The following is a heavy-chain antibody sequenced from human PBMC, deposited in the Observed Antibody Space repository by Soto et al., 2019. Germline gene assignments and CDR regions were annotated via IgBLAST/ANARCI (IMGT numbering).Heavy chain of an antibody. Sequence: EVQLLESGGGLVQPGGSLRLSCAASGFTFSSYVMTWVRQAPGKGLEWVSAISGSGGSTYYADSVKGRFTISRDNSKNALYRQMNSLRAEDTAVYYCAKDLVYSSSSTAYYYAMDVWGQGTTVTVSS. CDR2: ISGSGGST. CDR3: AKDLVYSSSSTAYYYAMDV. J-gene: IGHJ6*02. D-gene: IGHD6-6*01. CDR1: GFTFSSYV. V-gene: IGHV3-23*01.